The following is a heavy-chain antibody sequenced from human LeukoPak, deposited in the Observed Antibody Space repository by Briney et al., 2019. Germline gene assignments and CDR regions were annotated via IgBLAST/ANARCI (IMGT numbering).Heavy chain of an antibody. V-gene: IGHV3-9*01. CDR2: ISWKTTNI. Sequence: PGGSLRLSCAASGFTFADYAMHWVRQAPGKGLEWVSGISWKTTNIGYADSVKGRFTISRDNAKNSLYLQMNNLKPEDTAFYYCTKAPGVTTGWFDPWGQGTLVTVSS. CDR3: TKAPGVTTGWFDP. D-gene: IGHD4-17*01. J-gene: IGHJ5*02. CDR1: GFTFADYA.